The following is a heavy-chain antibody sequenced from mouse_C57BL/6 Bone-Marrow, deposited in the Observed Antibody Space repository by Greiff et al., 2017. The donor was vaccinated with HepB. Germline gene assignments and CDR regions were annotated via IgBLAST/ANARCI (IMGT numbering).Heavy chain of an antibody. V-gene: IGHV1-64*01. CDR1: GYTFTSYW. J-gene: IGHJ4*01. Sequence: QVQLQQPGAELVKPGASVKLSCKASGYTFTSYWMHWVKQRPGQGLEWIGMIHPNSGSTNYNEKFKSKATLTEDKSSSTAYMQLSSLTSEDSAVYYCARGLRLGAMDYWGQGTSVTVSS. CDR2: IHPNSGST. D-gene: IGHD2-4*01. CDR3: ARGLRLGAMDY.